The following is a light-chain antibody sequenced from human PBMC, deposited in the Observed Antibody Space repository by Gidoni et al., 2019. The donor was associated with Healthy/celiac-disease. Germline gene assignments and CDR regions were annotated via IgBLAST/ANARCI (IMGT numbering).Light chain of an antibody. V-gene: IGLV3-19*01. CDR2: GKN. CDR3: NSRDSSGKHVV. J-gene: IGLJ3*02. Sequence: SSELTQDPAVSVALGQTVRITCQGDILRNFYASRYQQKPGQAPVLVIYGKNNRPSGIPDRFSGSSSGNTASLTITGAQAEDEADYYCNSRDSSGKHVVFGGGTKLTVL. CDR1: ILRNFY.